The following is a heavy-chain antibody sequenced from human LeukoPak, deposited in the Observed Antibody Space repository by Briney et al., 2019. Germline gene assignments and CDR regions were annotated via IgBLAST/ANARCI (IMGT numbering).Heavy chain of an antibody. CDR2: ISNSGSTT. CDR3: ARERNFYYMDV. J-gene: IGHJ6*03. V-gene: IGHV3-48*04. Sequence: ARGSLRLSCAVSGFTFTTYNMIWVRQAPGKGLEWVSFISNSGSTTYYADSVKGRFTLSRDNAKNSLYLQMNTLRAEDTAVYYCARERNFYYMDVWGKGTRITVSS. CDR1: GFTFTTYN.